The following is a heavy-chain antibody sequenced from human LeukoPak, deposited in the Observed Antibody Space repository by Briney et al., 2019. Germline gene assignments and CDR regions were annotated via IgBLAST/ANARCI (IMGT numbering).Heavy chain of an antibody. V-gene: IGHV4-59*01. CDR3: ARDNYGSGRLNWFDP. D-gene: IGHD3-10*01. J-gene: IGHJ5*02. CDR2: IYYSGST. Sequence: SETLSLTCTVSGGSISSYYWSWIRQPPGKGLEWIGYIYYSGSTNYNPSLKSRVTIPVDTSKNQFSLKLSSVTAADTAVYYCARDNYGSGRLNWFDPWGQGTLVTVSS. CDR1: GGSISSYY.